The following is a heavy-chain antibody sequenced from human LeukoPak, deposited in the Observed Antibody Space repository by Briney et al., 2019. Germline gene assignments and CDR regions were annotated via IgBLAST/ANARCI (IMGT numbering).Heavy chain of an antibody. CDR2: IYPGDSNT. Sequence: GESLKISCKGSGYSFSSYWIGWGRQMPGKGLEWMGIIYPGDSNTRYSPSFQGQGTISAAKSINTAYLQWSSLNASDPPMYYCARHYSTDEGYSYYGMDVWGQGTTVTVSS. CDR1: GYSFSSYW. J-gene: IGHJ6*02. CDR3: ARHYSTDEGYSYYGMDV. V-gene: IGHV5-51*01. D-gene: IGHD1-14*01.